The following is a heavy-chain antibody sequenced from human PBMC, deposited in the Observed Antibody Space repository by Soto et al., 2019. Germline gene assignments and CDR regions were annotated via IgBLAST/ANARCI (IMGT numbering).Heavy chain of an antibody. CDR3: GRIFEN. CDR2: IENDGTGT. Sequence: EVQLVESGGGLVQPGGSLRLSCAASGLTLSSYWIHWVRQAPGKGLVWVSRIENDGTGTSYADSVKGRFTISRDNAKNTVYLQMNSLRAEDTAVYYCGRIFENWGQGTLVTVSS. CDR1: GLTLSSYW. V-gene: IGHV3-74*01. J-gene: IGHJ4*02.